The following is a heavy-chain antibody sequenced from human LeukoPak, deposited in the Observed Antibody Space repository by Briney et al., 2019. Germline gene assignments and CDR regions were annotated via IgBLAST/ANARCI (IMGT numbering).Heavy chain of an antibody. Sequence: SETLSLTCTVSGGSISSYYWSWIRQPAGKGLEWIGRIYTSGSTNYNPSPKSRVTMSVDTSKNQFSLKLSSVTAADTAVYYCASDDCSSTSCYAFDIWGQGTMVTVSS. J-gene: IGHJ3*02. CDR3: ASDDCSSTSCYAFDI. V-gene: IGHV4-4*07. CDR1: GGSISSYY. D-gene: IGHD2-2*01. CDR2: IYTSGST.